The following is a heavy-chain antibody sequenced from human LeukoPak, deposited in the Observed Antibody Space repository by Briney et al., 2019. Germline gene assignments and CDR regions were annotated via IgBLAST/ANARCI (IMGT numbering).Heavy chain of an antibody. CDR1: GGSISSSSYY. V-gene: IGHV4-39*01. Sequence: SETLSLTCTVSGGSISSSSYYWGWIRQPPGKGLEWIGSIYYSGSTYYNPSLKSRVTISVDTSKNQFSLKLSSVTAADTAVYYCASPGIAAVSFDYWGQGTLVTVSS. D-gene: IGHD6-13*01. CDR3: ASPGIAAVSFDY. CDR2: IYYSGST. J-gene: IGHJ4*02.